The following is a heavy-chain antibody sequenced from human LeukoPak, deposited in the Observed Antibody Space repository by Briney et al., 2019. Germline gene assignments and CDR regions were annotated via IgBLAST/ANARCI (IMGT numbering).Heavy chain of an antibody. J-gene: IGHJ3*02. D-gene: IGHD2-2*01. Sequence: GGSLRLSCAASGFTFSSYGMHWVHQAPGKGLEWVAVISYDGSNKYYADSVKGRFTISRDNSKNTLYLQMNSLRAEDAAVYYCAKGAAIVVVPAATAFDIWGQGTMVTVSS. V-gene: IGHV3-30*18. CDR2: ISYDGSNK. CDR3: AKGAAIVVVPAATAFDI. CDR1: GFTFSSYG.